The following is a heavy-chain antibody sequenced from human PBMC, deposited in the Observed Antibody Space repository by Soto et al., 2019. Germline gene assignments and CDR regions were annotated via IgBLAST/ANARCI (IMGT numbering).Heavy chain of an antibody. CDR1: GFTFSSFA. J-gene: IGHJ6*02. V-gene: IGHV3-23*01. CDR2: ISGSGDGT. Sequence: PGGSLRLSRAASGFTFSSFALRWVRQSPGKGLEWVSAISGSGDGTDYADSVKGRFTISRDNSKNTLYLKMNSLRAEDTAVYYCAREGYGMEVWGQGTTVTVSS. CDR3: AREGYGMEV.